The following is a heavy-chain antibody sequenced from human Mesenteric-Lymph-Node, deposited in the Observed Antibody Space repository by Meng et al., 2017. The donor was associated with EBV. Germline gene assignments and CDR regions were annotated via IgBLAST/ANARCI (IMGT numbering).Heavy chain of an antibody. CDR1: GYTFIGYY. J-gene: IGHJ4*02. CDR2: INPNRGDT. CDR3: ARGPMTTVTMDDY. D-gene: IGHD4-17*01. Sequence: GKLGQSGAEVKKPGASVKVSCKASGYTFIGYYIHWVRQAPGQGLEWMGRINPNRGDTNYAQRFQGRVTMTRDTSISTAYMELSSLRSDDTAVYFCARGPMTTVTMDDYWGQGTLVTVSS. V-gene: IGHV1-2*06.